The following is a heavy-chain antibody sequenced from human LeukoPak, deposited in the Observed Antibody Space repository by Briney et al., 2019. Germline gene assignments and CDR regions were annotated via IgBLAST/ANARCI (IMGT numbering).Heavy chain of an antibody. V-gene: IGHV3-30*02. CDR2: IRYDGSNK. J-gene: IGHJ4*02. CDR1: GFTFSSYG. D-gene: IGHD1-7*01. Sequence: QSGGSLRLSCAASGFTFSSYGRHWVRQAPGKGLEWVAFIRYDGSNKYYADSVKGRFTISRDNSKNTLYLQMNSLRAEDTAVYYCANGVYKLELRSPFDYWGQGTLVTVSS. CDR3: ANGVYKLELRSPFDY.